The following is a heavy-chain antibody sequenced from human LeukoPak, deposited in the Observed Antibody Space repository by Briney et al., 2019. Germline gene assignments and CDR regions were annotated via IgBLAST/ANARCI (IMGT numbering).Heavy chain of an antibody. D-gene: IGHD2-15*01. CDR3: ARQNAFSRSGGKGNWFDP. J-gene: IGHJ5*02. Sequence: GASVKVSCKASGYTFTSYGISWVRQAPGQGLEWMGWISAYNGSTNYAQKLQGRVTMTTDASTSTAYMELRSLRSDDTAVYYCARQNAFSRSGGKGNWFDPWGQGTLVTVSS. V-gene: IGHV1-18*04. CDR1: GYTFTSYG. CDR2: ISAYNGST.